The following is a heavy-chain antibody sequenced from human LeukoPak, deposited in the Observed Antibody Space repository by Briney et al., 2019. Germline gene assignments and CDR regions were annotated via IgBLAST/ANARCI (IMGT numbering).Heavy chain of an antibody. J-gene: IGHJ6*03. CDR3: ARGKGYSSSWYMFYYYMDV. Sequence: PSETLSLTCAVYGGSFSGYYWSWIRQPPGKGLEWIGEINHSGSTNYNPSLKSRVTISVDTSKNQFSLKLSSVTAADTAVYYCARGKGYSSSWYMFYYYMDVWGKGTTVTVSS. V-gene: IGHV4-34*01. CDR1: GGSFSGYY. D-gene: IGHD6-13*01. CDR2: INHSGST.